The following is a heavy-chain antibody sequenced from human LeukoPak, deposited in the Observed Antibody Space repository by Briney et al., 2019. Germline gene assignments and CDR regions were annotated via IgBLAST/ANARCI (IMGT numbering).Heavy chain of an antibody. CDR2: INPSGGST. J-gene: IGHJ3*02. D-gene: IGHD3-22*01. CDR1: GYTFTSYY. Sequence: ASVKVSCKASGYTFTSYYMHWVRQAPGQGLEWMGIINPSGGSTSYAQKFQGRVTMTRDVSTSTVYMELSSLRSEDTAVYYCFGRGIVVAGGAAFDIWGQGTMVTVSS. CDR3: FGRGIVVAGGAAFDI. V-gene: IGHV1-46*01.